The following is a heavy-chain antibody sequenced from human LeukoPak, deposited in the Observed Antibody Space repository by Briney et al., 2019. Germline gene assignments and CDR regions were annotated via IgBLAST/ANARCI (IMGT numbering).Heavy chain of an antibody. D-gene: IGHD5-24*01. CDR1: GGSISSGSYY. Sequence: SQTLSLTCTVSGGSISSGSYYWSWIRQPAGKGLEWIGRIYTSGSTNYNPSLKSRVTISVGTSKNQFSLKLSSVTAADTAVYYCAGESEMATIDYWGQGTLVTVSS. J-gene: IGHJ4*02. CDR3: AGESEMATIDY. V-gene: IGHV4-61*02. CDR2: IYTSGST.